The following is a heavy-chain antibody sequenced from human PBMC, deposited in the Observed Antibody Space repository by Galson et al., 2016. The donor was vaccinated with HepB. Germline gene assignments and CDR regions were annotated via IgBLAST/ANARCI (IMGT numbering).Heavy chain of an antibody. CDR1: GDSISSHDW. CDR3: AREVQYCSSSSCTFAFGI. D-gene: IGHD2-2*01. J-gene: IGHJ3*02. CDR2: IYHSGGT. V-gene: IGHV4-4*02. Sequence: SETLSLTCGVSGDSISSHDWWSWVRQPPGKGLEWIGEIYHSGGTNYNPSLKSRVTISVDTSKNQFSLKLNSVAAADTAVYYCAREVQYCSSSSCTFAFGIWGQGTMVTVSS.